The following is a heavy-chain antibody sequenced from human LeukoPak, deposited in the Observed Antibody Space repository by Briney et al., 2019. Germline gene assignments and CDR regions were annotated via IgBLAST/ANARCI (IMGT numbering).Heavy chain of an antibody. CDR1: GYRFTSYW. CDR3: ARSPKDGYNPDAFDI. CDR2: IYPGDSDT. J-gene: IGHJ3*02. Sequence: GESLKISCKGSGYRFTSYWIGWVRQMPGKGLEWMGIIYPGDSDTRYSPSFQGQVTISADKSISTAYLQWSSLKASDTAMYYCARSPKDGYNPDAFDIWGQGTMVTVSS. D-gene: IGHD5-24*01. V-gene: IGHV5-51*01.